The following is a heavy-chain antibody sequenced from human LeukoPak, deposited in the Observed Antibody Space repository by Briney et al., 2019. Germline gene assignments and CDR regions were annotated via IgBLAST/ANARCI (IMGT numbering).Heavy chain of an antibody. V-gene: IGHV4-4*07. CDR2: INTSGGT. CDR3: ARDAGRTRAPFDY. Sequence: SETLSLTCIVSGDSIVTYYWSWIRQPAGKGLEWIGRINTSGGTNYNPSLKSRVTMSVDTSTNQFSLKLTSVTAADTAVYYCARDAGRTRAPFDYRGQGTLVTVSS. D-gene: IGHD6-13*01. CDR1: GDSIVTYY. J-gene: IGHJ4*02.